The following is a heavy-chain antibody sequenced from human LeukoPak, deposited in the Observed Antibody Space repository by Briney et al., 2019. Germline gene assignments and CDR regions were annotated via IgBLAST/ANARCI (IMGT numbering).Heavy chain of an antibody. CDR1: RYTLTELS. V-gene: IGHV1-24*01. J-gene: IGHJ5*02. D-gene: IGHD6-6*01. CDR3: ATWGSSLALYWFDP. CDR2: FDPEDGET. Sequence: GASVKVSCKVSRYTLTELSMHWVRQAPGKGLEWMGGFDPEDGETIYAQKFQGRVTMTEDTSTDTAYMELSSLRSEDTAVYYSATWGSSLALYWFDPWGQGTLVTVSS.